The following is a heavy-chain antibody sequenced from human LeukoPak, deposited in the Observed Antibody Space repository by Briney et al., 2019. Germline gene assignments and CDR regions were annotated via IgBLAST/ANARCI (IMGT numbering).Heavy chain of an antibody. J-gene: IGHJ4*02. CDR2: ISSSSSTI. CDR3: ARIAAAIDY. D-gene: IGHD6-13*01. V-gene: IGHV3-48*04. CDR1: GFTFSSYS. Sequence: GGSLRPSCAASGFTFSSYSMNWVRQAPGKGLEWVSYISSSSSTIYYADSVKGRFTISRDNAKNSLYLQMNSLRAEDTAVYYCARIAAAIDYWGQGTLVTVSS.